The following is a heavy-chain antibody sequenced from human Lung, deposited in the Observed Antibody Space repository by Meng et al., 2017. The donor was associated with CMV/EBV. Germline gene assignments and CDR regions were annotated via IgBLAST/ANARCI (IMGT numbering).Heavy chain of an antibody. CDR1: GGSFSDYY. CDR2: INHSGST. CDR3: ARGEGSGWNDRGGWVDP. D-gene: IGHD1-1*01. J-gene: IGHJ5*02. Sequence: SETLSLXXAVYGGSFSDYYWSWIRQPPGKGLEWIGEINHSGSTNYNPSLKSRVTISVDTSKNQFSLKVSSVTAADTAVYYCARGEGSGWNDRGGWVDPWGQGTLATVSS. V-gene: IGHV4-34*01.